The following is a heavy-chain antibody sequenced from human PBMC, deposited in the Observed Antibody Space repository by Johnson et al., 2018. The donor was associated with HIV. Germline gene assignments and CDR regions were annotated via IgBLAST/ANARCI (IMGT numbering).Heavy chain of an antibody. V-gene: IGHV3-30*04. CDR1: GFTFSNYP. Sequence: VQLVESGGGVVQPGRSLRLSCAASGFTFSNYPMHWVRQAPGKGLEWVAVISFDGSNKYYADSVKGRFTISRDNSKNTLYLQMNSLKIEDTAVYYCTTDPRFLEWLLRGGTDPFHIWGQGTMVTVSS. CDR3: TTDPRFLEWLLRGGTDPFHI. J-gene: IGHJ3*02. D-gene: IGHD3-3*01. CDR2: ISFDGSNK.